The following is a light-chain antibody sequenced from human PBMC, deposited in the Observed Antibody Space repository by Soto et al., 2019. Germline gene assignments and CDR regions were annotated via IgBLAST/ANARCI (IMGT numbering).Light chain of an antibody. CDR2: GAS. Sequence: EIVLTQSPGTLSLSPGERATLSCRASQSVSSSYLAWYQQKPDQAPRLLIYGASSRATGIPDMFSGSGSGTDFTLTISRLEPEEFAVYYCQQYGSSPPKTFGQGTKVEI. CDR3: QQYGSSPPKT. V-gene: IGKV3-20*01. J-gene: IGKJ1*01. CDR1: QSVSSSY.